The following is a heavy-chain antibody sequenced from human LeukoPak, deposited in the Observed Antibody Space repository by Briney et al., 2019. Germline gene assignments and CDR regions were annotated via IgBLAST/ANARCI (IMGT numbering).Heavy chain of an antibody. D-gene: IGHD3-10*01. Sequence: PGGSLRLSCAASGFTFSSYAMHWVRQAPGKGLEWVAVISYDGSNKYYADSVKGRFTISRDNSKNTLYLQMNSLRAEDTAVYYCARDQWPVRGSGKGHFDYWGQGTLVTVSS. CDR3: ARDQWPVRGSGKGHFDY. CDR2: ISYDGSNK. CDR1: GFTFSSYA. V-gene: IGHV3-30-3*01. J-gene: IGHJ4*02.